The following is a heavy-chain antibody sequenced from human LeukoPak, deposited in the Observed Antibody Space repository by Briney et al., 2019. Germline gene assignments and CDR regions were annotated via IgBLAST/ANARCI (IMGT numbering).Heavy chain of an antibody. CDR1: GGSISSYY. J-gene: IGHJ3*02. V-gene: IGHV4-59*01. Sequence: SETLSLTCTVSGGSISSYYWSWIRQPPGKGLEWIGYVYYSGSAHYNPSLESRVSISVDTSKSQFSLKLSSVTAADTAVYYCASAIFVENAFDIWGQGTMVTVSS. CDR3: ASAIFVENAFDI. CDR2: VYYSGSA. D-gene: IGHD3-3*01.